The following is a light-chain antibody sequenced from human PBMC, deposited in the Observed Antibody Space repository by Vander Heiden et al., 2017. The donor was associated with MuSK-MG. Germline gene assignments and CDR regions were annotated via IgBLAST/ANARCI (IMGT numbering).Light chain of an antibody. V-gene: IGKV1-39*01. J-gene: IGKJ2*01. CDR1: QSISSY. CDR2: AAS. CDR3: LQSYSTSRT. Sequence: DIQMTQSPSSLSASVGDRVTITCRASQSISSYLNWYQQKPGKAPKLLIYAASSLQSGVPSRFSGSGSGTDFTLTISRLQPEDFATYYCLQSYSTSRTFGQGTKLEIK.